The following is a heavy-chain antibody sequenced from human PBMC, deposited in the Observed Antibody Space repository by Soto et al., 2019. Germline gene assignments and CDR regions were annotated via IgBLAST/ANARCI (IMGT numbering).Heavy chain of an antibody. CDR2: ISTSGSSI. J-gene: IGHJ4*02. D-gene: IGHD6-13*01. CDR3: ARGVGSSWYCDY. Sequence: GGSLRLSCAASGFTFSDYYMSWIRQAPGKGLEWVSYISTSGSSIYYADTVKGRFTISRDNAKNSLYLQMNSLRAEDTAVYYCARGVGSSWYCDYWGQGTLVTVSS. CDR1: GFTFSDYY. V-gene: IGHV3-11*01.